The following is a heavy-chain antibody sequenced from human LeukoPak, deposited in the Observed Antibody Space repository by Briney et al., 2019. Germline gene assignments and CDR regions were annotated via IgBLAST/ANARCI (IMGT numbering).Heavy chain of an antibody. V-gene: IGHV4-34*01. CDR3: ARGRPVLLRFGEPSNWFDP. D-gene: IGHD3-10*01. Sequence: SETLSLTCAVSGDSINSAGYYWSWIRQPPGKGLEWIGEINHSGSTNYNPSLKSRVTISVDTSKNQFSLKLSSVTAADTAVYYCARGRPVLLRFGEPSNWFDPWGQGTLVTVSS. J-gene: IGHJ5*02. CDR1: GDSINSAGYY. CDR2: INHSGST.